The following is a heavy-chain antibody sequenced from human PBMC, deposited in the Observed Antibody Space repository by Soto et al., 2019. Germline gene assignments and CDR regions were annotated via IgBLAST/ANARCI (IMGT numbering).Heavy chain of an antibody. CDR2: ITSSSVQT. V-gene: IGHV3-11*06. CDR1: GYDISDAY. CDR3: ASLVRQHLPPLGP. D-gene: IGHD6-13*01. J-gene: IGHJ5*02. Sequence: QVHLVESGGGLVKPGGSRRLSCAASGYDISDAYMSWIRQAPGKGLEWVAWITSSSVQTRYADSVKGRFTISRDNAKNSLYLQMNSLRPEDTAVYYCASLVRQHLPPLGPWGQGTLVIVSS.